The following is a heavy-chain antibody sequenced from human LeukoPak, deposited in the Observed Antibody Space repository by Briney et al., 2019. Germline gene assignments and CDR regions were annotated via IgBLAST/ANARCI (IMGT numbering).Heavy chain of an antibody. Sequence: GGSLRLSCAASGLTFSSYGMHWVRQAPGKGLEWVAFIRYDGSNKYYADSVKGRFTISRDNSKNTLYLQMNSLRAEDTAVYYCAKDGYRYYDILTGLDYWGQGTLVTVSS. J-gene: IGHJ4*02. CDR3: AKDGYRYYDILTGLDY. V-gene: IGHV3-30*02. CDR2: IRYDGSNK. CDR1: GLTFSSYG. D-gene: IGHD3-9*01.